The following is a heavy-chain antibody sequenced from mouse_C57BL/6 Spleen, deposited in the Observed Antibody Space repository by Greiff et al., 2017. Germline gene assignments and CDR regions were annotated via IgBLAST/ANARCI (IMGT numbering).Heavy chain of an antibody. Sequence: VQLQESGAELVRPGASVTLSCKASGYTFTDYEMHWVKQTPVHGLEWIGAIDPETGGTAYNQKFKGKAILTADKSSSTAYMELRSLTSEDSAVYYCTRGDYGYGVAYWGQGTLVTVSA. CDR2: IDPETGGT. CDR1: GYTFTDYE. V-gene: IGHV1-15*01. J-gene: IGHJ3*01. CDR3: TRGDYGYGVAY. D-gene: IGHD2-2*01.